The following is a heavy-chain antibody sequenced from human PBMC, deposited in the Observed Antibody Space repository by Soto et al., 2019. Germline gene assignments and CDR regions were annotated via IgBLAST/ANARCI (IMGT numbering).Heavy chain of an antibody. Sequence: GGSLRLSCAASGFTFDDYAMHWVRQAPGKGLEWVSGISWNSGSIGYADSVKGRFTISRDNAKNSLYLQMNSLRAEDTALYYCAKDTTYYDFCSGPYGMDVWGQGTTVTVSS. CDR1: GFTFDDYA. V-gene: IGHV3-9*01. CDR2: ISWNSGSI. J-gene: IGHJ6*02. CDR3: AKDTTYYDFCSGPYGMDV. D-gene: IGHD3-3*01.